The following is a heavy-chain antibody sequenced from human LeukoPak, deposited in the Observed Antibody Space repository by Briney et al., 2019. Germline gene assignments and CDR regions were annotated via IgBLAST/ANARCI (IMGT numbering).Heavy chain of an antibody. CDR3: AREQLLLYYFDY. J-gene: IGHJ4*02. D-gene: IGHD3-22*01. V-gene: IGHV3-30-3*01. CDR2: ISYDGSNK. CDR1: GFTFSSYA. Sequence: PGGSLRLSCAASGFTFSSYAMHWVRQAPGKGLEWVAVISYDGSNKYYADSVKGRFTISRDNSKNTLYLQMNSLRAEDTAVYYCAREQLLLYYFDYWGQGTLVTVSS.